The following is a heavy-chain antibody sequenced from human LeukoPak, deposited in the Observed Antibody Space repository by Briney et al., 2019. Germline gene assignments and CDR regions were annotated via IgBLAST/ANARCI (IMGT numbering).Heavy chain of an antibody. Sequence: SETLSLTCTASGGSITGYHWSWIRQPPGKGLEWIGYVYSNGNTEYKPSLKSRVTISADTSKNQFSLKLTSVTAADTAIYYCARRNDFDVWGQGTMVTVSS. CDR2: VYSNGNT. CDR3: ARRNDFDV. J-gene: IGHJ3*01. CDR1: GGSITGYH. V-gene: IGHV4-4*08.